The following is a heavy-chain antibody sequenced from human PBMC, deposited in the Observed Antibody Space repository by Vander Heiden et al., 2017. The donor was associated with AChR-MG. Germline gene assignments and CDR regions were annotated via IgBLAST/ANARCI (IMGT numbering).Heavy chain of an antibody. V-gene: IGHV3-15*01. Sequence: EVQLVEYGGGLVKPGGSTRVSCVASGFTFTNAWMSWGRQALGKGLEGVGRIKSQTDGGTTDHAAPVKGRFTISRDDSKNTLYLQMNSLKTDDTAVYYCTTDIWLGELTPDYWGQGTLVTVSS. CDR2: IKSQTDGGTT. CDR1: GFTFTNAW. J-gene: IGHJ4*02. CDR3: TTDIWLGELTPDY. D-gene: IGHD3-10*01.